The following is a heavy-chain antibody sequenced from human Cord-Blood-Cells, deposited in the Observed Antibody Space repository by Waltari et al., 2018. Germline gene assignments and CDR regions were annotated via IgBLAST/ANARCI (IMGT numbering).Heavy chain of an antibody. CDR3: ARDDSSSCLDP. CDR2: MNPNSGNT. J-gene: IGHJ5*02. V-gene: IGHV1-8*01. Sequence: TSYDINWVRQATGQGLEWMGWMNPNSGNTGYAQKFQGRVTMTRNTSISTAYMELSSLRSEDTAVYYCARDDSSSCLDPWGQGTLVTVSS. CDR1: TSYD. D-gene: IGHD6-13*01.